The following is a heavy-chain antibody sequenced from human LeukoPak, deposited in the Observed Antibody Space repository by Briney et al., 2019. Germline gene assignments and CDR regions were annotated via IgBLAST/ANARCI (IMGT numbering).Heavy chain of an antibody. CDR1: GGTFSSYA. D-gene: IGHD1-1*01. CDR2: IIPIFGTA. J-gene: IGHJ4*02. CDR3: AGGLSFSPYNWNDGSFDY. V-gene: IGHV1-69*13. Sequence: SVKVSCKASGGTFSSYAISWVRQAPGQGLEWMGGIIPIFGTANYAQKFQGRVTITADESTSTAYMELSSLRSEDTAVYYCAGGLSFSPYNWNDGSFDYWAREPWSPSPQ.